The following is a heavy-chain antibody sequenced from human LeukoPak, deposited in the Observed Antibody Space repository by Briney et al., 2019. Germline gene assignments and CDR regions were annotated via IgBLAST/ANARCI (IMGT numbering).Heavy chain of an antibody. D-gene: IGHD5-18*01. CDR1: GGPIHTYY. J-gene: IGHJ4*02. Sequence: PSETLSLTCTVSGGPIHTYYWNWIRQPPGQGLEWIAYISYSGNSNYNPSLKSRVSISVDTSKNQFSLKLSSVTAADTAVYYCARGFGYSFGYIGYWGQGTLVTVSS. CDR2: ISYSGNS. CDR3: ARGFGYSFGYIGY. V-gene: IGHV4-59*01.